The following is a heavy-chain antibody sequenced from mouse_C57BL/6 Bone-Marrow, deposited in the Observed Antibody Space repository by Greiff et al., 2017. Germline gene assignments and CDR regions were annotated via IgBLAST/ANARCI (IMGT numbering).Heavy chain of an antibody. Sequence: EVKLQESGGGLVQPGGSLKLSCAASGFTFSDYYMYWVRQTPEKRLEWVAYISNGGGSTYYPDTVKGRFTISRDNAKNTLYLQMSRLKSEDTAMYYCARQITTVVATAPYYAMDYWGQGTSVTVSS. J-gene: IGHJ4*01. CDR2: ISNGGGST. D-gene: IGHD1-1*01. CDR3: ARQITTVVATAPYYAMDY. V-gene: IGHV5-12*01. CDR1: GFTFSDYY.